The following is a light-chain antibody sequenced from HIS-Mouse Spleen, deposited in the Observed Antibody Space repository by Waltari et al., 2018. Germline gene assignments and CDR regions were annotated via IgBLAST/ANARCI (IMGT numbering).Light chain of an antibody. Sequence: DLVMTQSPDSLAVSLGERAPINCKSSQSVLYSSNNKNYLAWYQQKPGQPPKLLIYWASTRESGVPDRFSGSGSGTDFTLTISSLQAEDVAVYYCQQYYSTPYTFGQGTKLEIK. CDR3: QQYYSTPYT. CDR1: QSVLYSSNNKNY. CDR2: WAS. V-gene: IGKV4-1*01. J-gene: IGKJ2*01.